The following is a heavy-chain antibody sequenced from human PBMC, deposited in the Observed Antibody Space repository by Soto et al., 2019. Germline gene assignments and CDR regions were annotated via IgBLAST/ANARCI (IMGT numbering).Heavy chain of an antibody. V-gene: IGHV1-69*06. D-gene: IGHD2-15*01. Sequence: SVKVSCKASGGTFSSYTISWVRQAPGQGLEWMGGIIPIFGTANYAQKFQGRVTITADKSTSTAYMELSSLRSEDTAVYYCARDRGNLGGYCSGGSCYGDGFDYWGQGTLVTVSS. J-gene: IGHJ4*02. CDR3: ARDRGNLGGYCSGGSCYGDGFDY. CDR1: GGTFSSYT. CDR2: IIPIFGTA.